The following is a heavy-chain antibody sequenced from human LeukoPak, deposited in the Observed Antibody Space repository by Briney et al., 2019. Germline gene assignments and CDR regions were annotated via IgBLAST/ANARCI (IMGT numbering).Heavy chain of an antibody. CDR1: GGSISSGSYY. D-gene: IGHD1-14*01. J-gene: IGHJ4*02. Sequence: PSQTLSLTCTVSGGSISSGSYYWSWIRQPAGKGLEWIGRSYTSGSTNYNPSLKSRVTISVDTSKNQFSLKLSSVTAADTAVYYCARDLPAAGVFDYWGQGTLVTVSS. V-gene: IGHV4-61*02. CDR2: SYTSGST. CDR3: ARDLPAAGVFDY.